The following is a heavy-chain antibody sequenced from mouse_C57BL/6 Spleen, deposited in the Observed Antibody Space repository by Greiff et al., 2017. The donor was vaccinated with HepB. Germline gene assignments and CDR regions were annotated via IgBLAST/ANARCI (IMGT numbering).Heavy chain of an antibody. D-gene: IGHD3-3*01. CDR2: IDPSDSET. V-gene: IGHV1-52*01. Sequence: VQLQQPGAELVRPGSSVKLSCKASGYTFTSYWMHWVKQRPIQGLEWIGNIDPSDSETHYNQKFKDKATLTVDKSSSTAYMQLSSLTSEDSAVYYCARPGDRYWYFDVWGTGTTVTVSS. CDR3: ARPGDRYWYFDV. J-gene: IGHJ1*03. CDR1: GYTFTSYW.